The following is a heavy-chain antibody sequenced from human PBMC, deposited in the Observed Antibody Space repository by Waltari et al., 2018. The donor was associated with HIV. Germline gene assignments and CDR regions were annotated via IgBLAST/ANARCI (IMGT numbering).Heavy chain of an antibody. CDR1: GFSVSGYS. CDR2: ISSSGTTI. Sequence: QIQLVESGGGLVKPGGSLRLSCAASGFSVSGYSQPWIRQAPGKGLEWISYISSSGTTIYYADSVKGRFTISRDSAKNSLFLQLNSPSLEDTAVYYCAREGLNSYDSSSWFFDLWGRGSLVSVSS. D-gene: IGHD3-22*01. V-gene: IGHV3-11*01. CDR3: AREGLNSYDSSSWFFDL. J-gene: IGHJ2*01.